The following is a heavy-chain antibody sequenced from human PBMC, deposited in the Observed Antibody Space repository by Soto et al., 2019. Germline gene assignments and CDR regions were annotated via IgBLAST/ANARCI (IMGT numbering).Heavy chain of an antibody. CDR3: ARHPSDFWFDP. CDR1: GGSISSSSYF. CDR2: IYYSGST. V-gene: IGHV4-39*01. J-gene: IGHJ5*02. Sequence: QLQLQESGPGLVKPSETLSLTCSVSGGSISSSSYFWGWIRQPPGKGLEWIGSIYYSGSTYYNPSLQSRFTVPVDTSKTRFSLKLSSVTAADPAVYYCARHPSDFWFDPWGQGTLVTVSS. D-gene: IGHD2-21*02.